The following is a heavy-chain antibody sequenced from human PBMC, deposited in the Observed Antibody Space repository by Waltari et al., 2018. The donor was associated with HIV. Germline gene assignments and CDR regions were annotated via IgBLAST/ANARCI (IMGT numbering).Heavy chain of an antibody. D-gene: IGHD5-12*01. CDR1: GGSISGYY. CDR3: ARDRFPDGYNDY. V-gene: IGHV4-59*01. CDR2: IYYSGST. Sequence: QVQLQESGPGLVKPSETLSLTCTVSGGSISGYYWSWIRQPPGKGREWIGYIYYSGSTNYNPALKSRVTISVDTSKNQCSLKLSSVTAADTAVYYCARDRFPDGYNDYWGQGTLVTVSS. J-gene: IGHJ4*02.